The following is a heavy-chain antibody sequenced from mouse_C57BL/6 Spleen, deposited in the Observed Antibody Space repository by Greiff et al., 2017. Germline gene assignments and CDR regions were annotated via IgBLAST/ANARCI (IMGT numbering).Heavy chain of an antibody. J-gene: IGHJ2*01. CDR2: ISSGSSTI. Sequence: EVHLVESGGGLVKPGGSLKLSCAASGFTFSDYGMHWVRQAPEKGLEWVAYISSGSSTIYYADTVKGRFTISRDTAETPLVLQMTSLRSEATARYYCASGPFDYWGQGTTRTVSS. CDR3: ASGPFDY. CDR1: GFTFSDYG. V-gene: IGHV5-17*01.